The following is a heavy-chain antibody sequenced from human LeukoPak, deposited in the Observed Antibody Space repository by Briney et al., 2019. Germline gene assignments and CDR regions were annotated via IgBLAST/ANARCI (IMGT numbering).Heavy chain of an antibody. CDR3: ARDSGWGGSYPDAFDI. CDR1: GYTFTGYY. Sequence: GASVKVSCKASGYTFTGYYMHWVRQAPGQGLEWMGWINPNSGGTNYAQKFQGRVTMTRDTSISTAYMELSRLRSDDTAVYYCARDSGWGGSYPDAFDIWGQGTMVTVSS. CDR2: INPNSGGT. D-gene: IGHD1-26*01. V-gene: IGHV1-2*02. J-gene: IGHJ3*02.